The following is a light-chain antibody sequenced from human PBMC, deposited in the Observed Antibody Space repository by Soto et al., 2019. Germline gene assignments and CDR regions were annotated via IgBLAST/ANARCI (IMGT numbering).Light chain of an antibody. CDR1: ESLVHSDGTTY. J-gene: IGKJ1*01. V-gene: IGKV2-24*01. CDR3: LQATHFPWT. Sequence: EIVMTQTPLSSPVTLGQPASISCRSSESLVHSDGTTYLSWFHLRPGQPPRLLIHQISDRFYGVHDRFSGSGAGTEFTLKISRVEAEDVGLYYCLQATHFPWTFGQGTKVEVK. CDR2: QIS.